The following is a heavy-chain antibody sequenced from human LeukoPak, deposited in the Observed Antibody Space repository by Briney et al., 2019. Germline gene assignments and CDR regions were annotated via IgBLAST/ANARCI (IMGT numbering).Heavy chain of an antibody. CDR1: GGSISSSSYY. Sequence: SETLSLTCTVSGGSISSSSYYWGWIRQPPGKGLEWIGSIYYSGSTYYNPSLKSRVTISVDTSKNQFSLKLSSVTAADTAVYYCARGKRPDYYGMDVWGQGTTVTVSS. V-gene: IGHV4-39*07. CDR3: ARGKRPDYYGMDV. CDR2: IYYSGST. J-gene: IGHJ6*02.